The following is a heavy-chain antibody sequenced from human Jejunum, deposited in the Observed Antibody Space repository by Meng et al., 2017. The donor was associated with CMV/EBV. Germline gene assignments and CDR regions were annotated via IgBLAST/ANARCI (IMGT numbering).Heavy chain of an antibody. D-gene: IGHD2-2*01. CDR1: FNSYA. CDR3: AKESGQYQMLSYYGLDV. V-gene: IGHV3-23*01. Sequence: FNSYAMTWVRQGAGKGLEWVSVISRSGGDTNYADSVKGRFTISRDNSKNTLYLEMSSLRAEDTAIYYCAKESGQYQMLSYYGLDVWGQGTTVTVSS. CDR2: ISRSGGDT. J-gene: IGHJ6*02.